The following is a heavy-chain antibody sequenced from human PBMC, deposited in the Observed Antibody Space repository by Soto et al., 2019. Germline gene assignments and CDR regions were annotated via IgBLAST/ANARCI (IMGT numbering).Heavy chain of an antibody. CDR2: IDPSDSYT. J-gene: IGHJ6*02. CDR3: ARRTVTTAYYYGMDV. CDR1: GYSFTSYW. D-gene: IGHD4-17*01. V-gene: IGHV5-10-1*01. Sequence: ESLKISCKGSGYSFTSYWISWVRQMPGKGLEWMGRIDPSDSYTNYSPSFQGHVTISADKSISTAYLQWSSLKASDTAMYYCARRTVTTAYYYGMDVWGQGTTVTVSS.